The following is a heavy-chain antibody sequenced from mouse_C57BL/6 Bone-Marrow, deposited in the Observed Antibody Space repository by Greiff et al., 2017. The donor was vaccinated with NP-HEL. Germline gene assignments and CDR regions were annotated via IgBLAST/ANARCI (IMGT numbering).Heavy chain of an antibody. J-gene: IGHJ4*01. V-gene: IGHV1-80*01. CDR1: GYAFSTYW. CDR3: ARGDYGSSRFGYAMDY. Sequence: QVQLKESGAELVKPGASVKISCKASGYAFSTYWMNWVKQRPGKGLEWIGQIYPRDGDTNYNGKFKGKASLTADKSSSTAYMQLSSLTSEDSAVYFCARGDYGSSRFGYAMDYWGQGTSVTVSS. CDR2: IYPRDGDT. D-gene: IGHD1-1*01.